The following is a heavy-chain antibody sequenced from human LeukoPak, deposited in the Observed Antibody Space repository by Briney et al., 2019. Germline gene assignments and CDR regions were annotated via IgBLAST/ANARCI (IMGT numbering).Heavy chain of an antibody. D-gene: IGHD2-21*01. CDR1: GYAIGSSHY. J-gene: IGHJ2*01. Sequence: SETLSLTCDVSGYAIGSSHYWGWIRQPPGRGLQWIGHVNFHGTTACNASLRGRVTISIEASKNRFSLRLTSVTGADAAIYYCARVVSQAAPDWYMDVWGGGTVVIVSS. CDR2: VNFHGTT. CDR3: ARVVSQAAPDWYMDV. V-gene: IGHV4-38-2*01.